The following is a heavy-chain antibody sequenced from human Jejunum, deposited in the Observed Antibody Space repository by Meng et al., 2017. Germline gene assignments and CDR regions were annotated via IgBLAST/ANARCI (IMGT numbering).Heavy chain of an antibody. CDR3: AKSIACSWGGWCSPFDF. CDR2: IADTT. Sequence: GESLKISCAASGFTFSDYGMNWVRQAPGKGLECVSAIADTTFYADSVRGRFTISRDNSKNGLYLQMNSLSAEDTGVYYCAKSIACSWGGWCSPFDFWGQGTLVTVSS. D-gene: IGHD6-19*01. J-gene: IGHJ4*02. V-gene: IGHV3-23*01. CDR1: GFTFSDYG.